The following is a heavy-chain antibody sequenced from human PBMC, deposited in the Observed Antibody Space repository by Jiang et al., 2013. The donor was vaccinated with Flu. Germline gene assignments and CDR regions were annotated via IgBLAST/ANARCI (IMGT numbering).Heavy chain of an antibody. CDR3: ARDRGCSSSSCYGLDV. D-gene: IGHD2-2*01. CDR2: IWYDGSKK. Sequence: ASGLTFSTSGMHWVRQAPGKGLEWVAVIWYDGSKKFYADSVKGRFTISRDNSKNTLYLQMDSLRAEDTAMYYCARDRGCSSSSCYGLDVWGQGTAVTVSS. J-gene: IGHJ6*02. CDR1: GLTFSTSG. V-gene: IGHV3-33*01.